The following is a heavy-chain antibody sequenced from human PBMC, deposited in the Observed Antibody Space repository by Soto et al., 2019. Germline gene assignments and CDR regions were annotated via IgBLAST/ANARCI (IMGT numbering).Heavy chain of an antibody. CDR3: ARSPFAGSDAFDI. CDR2: ITPFKRDT. Sequence: SSVKVSCKASASTFTFRYLHWVRQAPGQALECMGWITPFKRDTNYAQKYQDRVTITRDRSVSKAYMELSNLRSEATAMYYCARSPFAGSDAFDIWGQGTMVTVS. J-gene: IGHJ3*02. D-gene: IGHD1-1*01. CDR1: ASTFTFRY. V-gene: IGHV1-45*02.